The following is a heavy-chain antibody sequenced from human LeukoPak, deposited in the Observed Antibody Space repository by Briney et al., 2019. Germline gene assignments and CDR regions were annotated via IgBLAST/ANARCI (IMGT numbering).Heavy chain of an antibody. J-gene: IGHJ2*01. V-gene: IGHV1-2*02. D-gene: IGHD4-23*01. CDR3: ARHPGKVTNDWYFDL. CDR2: INPNSGGT. CDR1: GYTFTGYS. Sequence: ASVKVSCKASGYTFTGYSMHWVRQAPGQGLEWMGWINPNSGGTNYAQKFQGRVTMTRDTSITTAYMELSRLSSDDTAVYYCARHPGKVTNDWYFDLWGRGTLVTVSS.